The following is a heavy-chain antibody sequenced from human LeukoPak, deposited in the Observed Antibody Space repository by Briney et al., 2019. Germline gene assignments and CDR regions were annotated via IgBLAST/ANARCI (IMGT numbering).Heavy chain of an antibody. Sequence: GGSLRLSCAASGFSFSSYTMHWVRQAPGKGLEWVAVISYDGSNKYYADSLKGRFTVSRDNSKNTLYLEMNSPRAEDTAVYYCARDSPYSGGWGAFDIWGQGTMVAVSS. J-gene: IGHJ3*02. V-gene: IGHV3-30*04. CDR3: ARDSPYSGGWGAFDI. CDR2: ISYDGSNK. D-gene: IGHD6-19*01. CDR1: GFSFSSYT.